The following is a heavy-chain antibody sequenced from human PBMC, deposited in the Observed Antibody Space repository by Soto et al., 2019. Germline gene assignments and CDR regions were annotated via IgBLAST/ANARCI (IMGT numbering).Heavy chain of an antibody. CDR2: IIPIFGTA. CDR1: GGTFSSYA. CDR3: ARKSGYCSGGSCYSHRYYYYYGMDV. Sequence: QVQLVQSGAEVKKPGSSVKVSCKASGGTFSSYAISWVRQAPGQGLEWMGGIIPIFGTANYAQKFQGRVTITADESTSTAYMELSSLRSEDTAVYYYARKSGYCSGGSCYSHRYYYYYGMDVWGQGTTVTVSS. J-gene: IGHJ6*02. D-gene: IGHD2-15*01. V-gene: IGHV1-69*01.